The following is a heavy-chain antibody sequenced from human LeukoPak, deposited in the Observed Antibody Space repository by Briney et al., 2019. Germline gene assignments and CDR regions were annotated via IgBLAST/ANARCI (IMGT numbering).Heavy chain of an antibody. V-gene: IGHV3-23*01. CDR2: ISGSGGST. Sequence: GGSLRLSCAASGFTFSSYAMSWVRQAPGKGLEWVSAISGSGGSTYYADSVKGRFTISRDNSKNTLYLQMNSLRAEDTAVYYCARGMSAGYYYGMDVWGQGTTVTVSS. CDR3: ARGMSAGYYYGMDV. CDR1: GFTFSSYA. J-gene: IGHJ6*02.